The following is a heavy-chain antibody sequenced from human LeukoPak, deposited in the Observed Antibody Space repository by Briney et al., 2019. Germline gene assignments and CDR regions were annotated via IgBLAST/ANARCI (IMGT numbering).Heavy chain of an antibody. J-gene: IGHJ4*02. CDR1: GVTFSSYG. CDR2: ISNDGSNK. V-gene: IGHV3-30*18. CDR3: AKDLTGVNYCLDQ. D-gene: IGHD1-7*01. Sequence: GGSLRLSCAASGVTFSSYGMHWVRQAPGKGLEWVAVISNDGSNKHYADSVKGRFTISRDNSKNALYLQMNSLRAEDTAVYYCAKDLTGVNYCLDQWGQGTLVTVSS.